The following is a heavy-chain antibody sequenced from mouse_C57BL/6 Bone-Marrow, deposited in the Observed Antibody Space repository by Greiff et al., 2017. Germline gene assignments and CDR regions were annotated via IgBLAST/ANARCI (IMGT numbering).Heavy chain of an antibody. J-gene: IGHJ2*01. V-gene: IGHV5-4*01. CDR2: ISDGGSYT. CDR1: GFTFSSYA. Sequence: EVKLMESGGGLVKPGGSLKLSCAASGFTFSSYAMSWVRQTPEKRLEWVATISDGGSYTYYPANVKGRFTISRDNAKNNLYLQMSHLKSEDTAMYCCARDRSRRGDYFDYWGQGTTLTVSS. CDR3: ARDRSRRGDYFDY.